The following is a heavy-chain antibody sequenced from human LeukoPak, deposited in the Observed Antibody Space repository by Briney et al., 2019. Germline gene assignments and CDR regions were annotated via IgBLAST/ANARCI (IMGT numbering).Heavy chain of an antibody. Sequence: SGGSLRLSCAASGFTFSSYEMNWVRQAPGKGLEWVSYISSSGDTIYYADSVKGRFTISRDNAKNSLYLQMNSLRAEDTAVYYCARDGGYYYYGMDVWGQGTTVTVSS. CDR1: GFTFSSYE. V-gene: IGHV3-48*03. CDR3: ARDGGYYYYGMDV. CDR2: ISSSGDTI. J-gene: IGHJ6*02. D-gene: IGHD3-16*01.